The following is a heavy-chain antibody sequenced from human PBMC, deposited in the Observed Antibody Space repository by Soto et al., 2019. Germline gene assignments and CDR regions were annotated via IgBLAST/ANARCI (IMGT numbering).Heavy chain of an antibody. D-gene: IGHD5-12*01. Sequence: QVQLVQSGAEVRKPGASVTVSCRSSGDSFNDYYIHWVRQAPGQGFEWMGWINPNGGVTKYAQKFQGWVSMTRDTSSRTVYMPLSRLRSDDTAVYYCARESGGATATLDYYYFYMDVWGTGTTVTVSS. CDR1: GDSFNDYY. CDR2: INPNGGVT. CDR3: ARESGGATATLDYYYFYMDV. V-gene: IGHV1-2*04. J-gene: IGHJ6*03.